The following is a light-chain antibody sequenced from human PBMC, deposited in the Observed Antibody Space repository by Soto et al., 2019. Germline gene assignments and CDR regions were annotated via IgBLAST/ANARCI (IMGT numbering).Light chain of an antibody. Sequence: QSVLTQPPSASGTPGQRVTISCFGGSYNIGSNSVYWYQQLPGTAPKLLIYRNNQRPSGVPDRFSGSKSGTSASLAISGLRSEDEADYYCATWDGSLSGRVFGGGTKLTVL. J-gene: IGLJ3*02. CDR2: RNN. V-gene: IGLV1-47*01. CDR1: SYNIGSNS. CDR3: ATWDGSLSGRV.